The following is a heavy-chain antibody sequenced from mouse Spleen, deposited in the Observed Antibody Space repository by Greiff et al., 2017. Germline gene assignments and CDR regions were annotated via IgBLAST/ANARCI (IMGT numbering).Heavy chain of an antibody. CDR2: IDPSDSYT. D-gene: IGHD3-1*01. Sequence: VQLQQPGAELVRPGTSVKLSCKASGYTFTSYWMHWVKQRPGQGLEWIGVIDPSDSYTNYNQKFKGKATLTVDTSSSTAYMQLSSLTSEDSAVYYCARSSGYVDYFDYWGQGTTLTVSS. CDR3: ARSSGYVDYFDY. CDR1: GYTFTSYW. V-gene: IGHV1-59*01. J-gene: IGHJ2*01.